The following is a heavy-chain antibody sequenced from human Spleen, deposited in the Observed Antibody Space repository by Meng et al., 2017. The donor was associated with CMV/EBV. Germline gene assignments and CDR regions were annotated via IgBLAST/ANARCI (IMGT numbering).Heavy chain of an antibody. CDR3: ARSPSILVGHSEIDL. V-gene: IGHV1-69*08. D-gene: IGHD3-22*01. CDR2: FIPLINTA. J-gene: IGHJ5*02. Sequence: SVKVSCKASGGTFSSYTISWVRQAPGQGLEWMGTFIPLINTAEYARKFQGRVTITADKSSTTTHLELTSLTSGDTAVYYCARSPSILVGHSEIDLWGQGTLVTVSS. CDR1: GGTFSSYT.